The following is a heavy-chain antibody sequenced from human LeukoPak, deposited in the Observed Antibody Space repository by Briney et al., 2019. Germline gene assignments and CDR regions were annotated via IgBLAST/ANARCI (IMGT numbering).Heavy chain of an antibody. Sequence: GGSLRLSCAASGFTFSNDWMHWVRHAPGKGLVWVSRIDSDGSSTTYADSVKGRFTISRDNAKNTLYLQMSSLRAEDTGVYYCARALGSIVDFWGQGTLVTVSS. J-gene: IGHJ4*02. V-gene: IGHV3-74*01. CDR1: GFTFSNDW. CDR2: IDSDGSST. D-gene: IGHD6-6*01. CDR3: ARALGSIVDF.